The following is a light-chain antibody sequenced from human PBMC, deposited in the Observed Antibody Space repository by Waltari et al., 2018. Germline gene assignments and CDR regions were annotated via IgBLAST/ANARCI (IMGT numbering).Light chain of an antibody. CDR3: QTWGTGIRV. V-gene: IGLV4-69*01. CDR2: INSDGTH. CDR1: SGHLNYV. J-gene: IGLJ3*02. Sequence: QVVLTQSPSASASLGASVKLTCTLTSGHLNYVIAWHQEQPQKGPRYLMKINSDGTHTKGDGIPGRFSGSSSGTERYLTISSLHSEDEADYYCQTWGTGIRVFGGGTKLTFL.